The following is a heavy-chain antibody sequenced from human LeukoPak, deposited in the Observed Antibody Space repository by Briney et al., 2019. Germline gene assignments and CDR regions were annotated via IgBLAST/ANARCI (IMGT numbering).Heavy chain of an antibody. Sequence: GGSLRLSCAASGFTFSSYWMSWVRQAPGKGLEWVANIKQDGSEKYYVDSVKGRLTISRDNAKNSLYLQMNSLRGEDTGVYYCERAADIVLMVYDYWGQGTLVTVSS. D-gene: IGHD2-8*01. J-gene: IGHJ4*02. CDR2: IKQDGSEK. V-gene: IGHV3-7*05. CDR3: ERAADIVLMVYDY. CDR1: GFTFSSYW.